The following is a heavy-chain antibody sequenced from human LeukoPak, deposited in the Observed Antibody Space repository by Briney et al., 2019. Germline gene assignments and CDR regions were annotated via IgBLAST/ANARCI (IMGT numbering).Heavy chain of an antibody. D-gene: IGHD3-22*01. V-gene: IGHV3-23*01. CDR2: ITGYSEST. Sequence: GGALRLSSAASGFTFSNYAMSWVREAPGKGREWVSIITGYSESTYYADSVKGRFTTSRDNSQNTLYLQMNSLRVEDTAIYYCAKYRSGYLYYFDSWGRGTLVTVSS. CDR1: GFTFSNYA. CDR3: AKYRSGYLYYFDS. J-gene: IGHJ4*02.